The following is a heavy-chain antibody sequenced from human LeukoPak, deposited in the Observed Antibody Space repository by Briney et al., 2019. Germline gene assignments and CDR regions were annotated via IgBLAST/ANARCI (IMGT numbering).Heavy chain of an antibody. J-gene: IGHJ4*02. CDR3: ARKVLSGSRYFDY. Sequence: GGSLRLSCAASGFTFRSFEMNWVRQAPGKGLEWVSYITSSASTIYYAESVKGRFTISRDNAKNSLFLQMGSLRAEDTAVYYCARKVLSGSRYFDYWGQGALVTVSS. CDR2: ITSSASTI. CDR1: GFTFRSFE. V-gene: IGHV3-48*03. D-gene: IGHD1-26*01.